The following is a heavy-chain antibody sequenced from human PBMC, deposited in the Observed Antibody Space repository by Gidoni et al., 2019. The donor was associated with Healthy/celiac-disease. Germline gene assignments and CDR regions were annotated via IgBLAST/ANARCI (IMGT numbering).Heavy chain of an antibody. CDR1: GGSFSGYY. Sequence: VQLQQWGAGLFKPSETLSLTSAVYGGSFSGYYWSWIRQPPGQGLEWIGEINHSGSTNYNPALKSRVTISVDTSKNQFSLKLSSVTAADTAVYYCARAPRYGGPFDYWGQGTLVTVSS. V-gene: IGHV4-34*01. CDR3: ARAPRYGGPFDY. D-gene: IGHD4-17*01. J-gene: IGHJ4*02. CDR2: INHSGST.